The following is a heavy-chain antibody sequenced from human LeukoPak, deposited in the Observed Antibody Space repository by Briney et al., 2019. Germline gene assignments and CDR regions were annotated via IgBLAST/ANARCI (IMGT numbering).Heavy chain of an antibody. CDR2: INHSGST. CDR1: GGSFSGYY. J-gene: IGHJ6*03. V-gene: IGHV4-34*01. D-gene: IGHD3-16*01. Sequence: SETLSLTCAVYGGSFSGYYWSWIRQPPGKGLEWIGEINHSGSTNYNPSLKSRVTISVDTSKNQFSLKLSSVTAADAAVYYCARETSQKGAHYMDVWGKGTTVTISS. CDR3: ARETSQKGAHYMDV.